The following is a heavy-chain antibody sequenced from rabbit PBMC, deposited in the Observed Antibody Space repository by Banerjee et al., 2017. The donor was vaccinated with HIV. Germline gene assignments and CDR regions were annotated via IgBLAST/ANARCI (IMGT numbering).Heavy chain of an antibody. V-gene: IGHV1S45*01. CDR3: ARETAAYAGGTYTTGGNL. CDR1: GFSFSSVHD. Sequence: QEQLVESGGGLVTLGGSLTLTCTASGFSFSSVHDMCWVRQAPGKGLEWIACINSNTGNTVYASWAKGPFTISKTSSTTVTLQMTSLTAADTATYFCARETAAYAGGTYTTGGNLWGPGTLVTVS. CDR2: INSNTGNT. D-gene: IGHD8-1*01. J-gene: IGHJ4*01.